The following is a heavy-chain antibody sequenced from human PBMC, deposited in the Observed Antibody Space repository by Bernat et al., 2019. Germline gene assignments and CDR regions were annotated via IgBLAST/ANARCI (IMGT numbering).Heavy chain of an antibody. J-gene: IGHJ4*02. Sequence: VQLVESGGGVVQPGRSLRLSCAASGFTFSSHAMHWVRQAPGKGLQWVATISYDGINKHYADSVKGRFTISRDNSKNTLYLQMNSLRADDTAVYYCAGEPGVKTFDHWGQGALVTVSS. V-gene: IGHV3-30*01. D-gene: IGHD3-10*01. CDR3: AGEPGVKTFDH. CDR2: ISYDGINK. CDR1: GFTFSSHA.